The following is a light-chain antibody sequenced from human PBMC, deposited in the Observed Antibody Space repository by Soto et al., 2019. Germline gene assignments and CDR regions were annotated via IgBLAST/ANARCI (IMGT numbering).Light chain of an antibody. V-gene: IGLV2-14*01. J-gene: IGLJ3*02. Sequence: QSALTQPASVSGSPGQSITISCTGTSSDVGGYNYVSWYQQHPGKAPKLMIYDVSNRPSGVSNRFSGSKSGNTASLTISGLQAEDEADYYCSSCTSSSMGVFGGGTKLTVL. CDR3: SSCTSSSMGV. CDR1: SSDVGGYNY. CDR2: DVS.